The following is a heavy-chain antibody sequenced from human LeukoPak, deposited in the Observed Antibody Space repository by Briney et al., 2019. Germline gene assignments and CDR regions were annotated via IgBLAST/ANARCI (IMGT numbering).Heavy chain of an antibody. D-gene: IGHD5-24*01. J-gene: IGHJ5*02. Sequence: PSETLSLTCTVSGGSISNQYWSWIRQPPGKGLEWIGYIYYSGSADYNPSLKSRVTISVDTSKNQFSLKMSSVTAADTAVYYCARARDGHINNWFDPWGQGTLVTVSS. V-gene: IGHV4-59*11. CDR2: IYYSGSA. CDR1: GGSISNQY. CDR3: ARARDGHINNWFDP.